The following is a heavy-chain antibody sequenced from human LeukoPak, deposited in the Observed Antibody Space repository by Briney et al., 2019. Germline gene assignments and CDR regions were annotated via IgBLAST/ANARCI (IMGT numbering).Heavy chain of an antibody. CDR2: IYYSGST. D-gene: IGHD3-22*01. CDR3: ARGPEYYDSSGSVDY. Sequence: PSETLSLTCTVSGGSISSYYWSWIRQPPGKGLEWIGYIYYSGSTNYNPSLKSRVTISVDTPKNQFSLKLSSATAADTAVYYCARGPEYYDSSGSVDYWGQGTLVTVSS. CDR1: GGSISSYY. J-gene: IGHJ4*02. V-gene: IGHV4-59*08.